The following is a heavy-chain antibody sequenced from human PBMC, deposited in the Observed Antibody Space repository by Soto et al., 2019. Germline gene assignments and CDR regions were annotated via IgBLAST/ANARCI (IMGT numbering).Heavy chain of an antibody. CDR2: IIPIFGTA. CDR1: GGTFSSYA. CDR3: ESEHSDRRWADY. Sequence: QVQLVQSGAEVKKPGSSVKVSCKASGGTFSSYAISWVRQAPGQGLEWMGGIIPIFGTANYAQKFQGRVTITADESTRTAYMELSSLRAEDTAVYYCESEHSDRRWADYWGQGTLVTVSS. J-gene: IGHJ4*02. V-gene: IGHV1-69*01.